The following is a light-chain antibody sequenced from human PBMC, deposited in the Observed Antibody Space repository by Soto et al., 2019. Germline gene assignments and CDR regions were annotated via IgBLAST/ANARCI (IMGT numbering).Light chain of an antibody. CDR1: SSDVGGYNY. V-gene: IGLV2-14*03. Sequence: QSVLTQPASVSGSPGQSITISCTGTSSDVGGYNYVSWYQHHPGKAPKLIIYDVTNRPSGVSNPFSGSKSGNTASLTISWLQPEDDADYYCSSYTTSNTRQIVFGTGTKVTVL. CDR2: DVT. J-gene: IGLJ1*01. CDR3: SSYTTSNTRQIV.